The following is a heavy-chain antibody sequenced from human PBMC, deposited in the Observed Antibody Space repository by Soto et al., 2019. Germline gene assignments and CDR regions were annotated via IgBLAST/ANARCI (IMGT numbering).Heavy chain of an antibody. D-gene: IGHD6-19*01. J-gene: IGHJ4*02. Sequence: GESLKISCQGSGCSFTSYWLAWVRQMPGKGLEWMGIIYLSDSDTRYSPSFQGRVTISADKSISTAYLQWSSLKASDTAMYYCARYSSGWPYYFDYWGEGTLVTVSS. CDR3: ARYSSGWPYYFDY. CDR1: GCSFTSYW. V-gene: IGHV5-51*01. CDR2: IYLSDSDT.